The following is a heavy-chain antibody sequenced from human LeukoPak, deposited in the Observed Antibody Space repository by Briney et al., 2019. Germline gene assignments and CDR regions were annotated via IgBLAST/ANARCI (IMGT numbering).Heavy chain of an antibody. CDR1: GCTFSSYA. V-gene: IGHV1-69*05. CDR3: AILAYCGGDCYYNWFDP. CDR2: IIPIFGTA. J-gene: IGHJ5*02. Sequence: SSVKVSCKASGCTFSSYAISWVRQAPGQGLEWMGGIIPIFGTANYAQKFQGRVTITTDESTSTAYMELSSLRSEDTAVYYCAILAYCGGDCYYNWFDPWGQGTLVTVSS. D-gene: IGHD2-21*02.